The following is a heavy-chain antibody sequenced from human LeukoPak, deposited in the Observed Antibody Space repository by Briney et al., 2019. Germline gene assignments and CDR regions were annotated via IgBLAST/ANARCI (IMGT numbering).Heavy chain of an antibody. V-gene: IGHV4-34*01. CDR1: GGSFSGYY. CDR3: ARDPGATPFDY. D-gene: IGHD1-26*01. J-gene: IGHJ4*02. Sequence: SETLSLTCAVYGGSFSGYYWSWIRPPPGKGLEWIGEINHSGSTNYNPSLKSRVTISVDTSKNQFSLKLSSVTAADTAVYYCARDPGATPFDYWGQGTLVTVSX. CDR2: INHSGST.